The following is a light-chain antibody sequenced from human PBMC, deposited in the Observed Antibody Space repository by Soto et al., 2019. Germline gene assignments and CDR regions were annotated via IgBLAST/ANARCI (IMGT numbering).Light chain of an antibody. V-gene: IGKV3-15*01. CDR3: QQYNGRLST. Sequence: EIVLTQSPATLSVSPGERVTLSCRASQSVSGYLGWYQQKLGQAPRLLIYGGSTRAAGIPARFNGRGSGTEFTLTITSRQSEDFAVYYCQQYNGRLSTFGQGTRVEL. J-gene: IGKJ1*01. CDR2: GGS. CDR1: QSVSGY.